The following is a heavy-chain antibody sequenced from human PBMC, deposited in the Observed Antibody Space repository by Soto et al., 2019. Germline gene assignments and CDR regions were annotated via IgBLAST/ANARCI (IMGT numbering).Heavy chain of an antibody. D-gene: IGHD2-2*01. CDR3: ARRHCFSSICAYLDL. CDR2: IYYSGTT. V-gene: IGHV4-31*03. CDR1: GGSIDSGGSY. Sequence: QVQLQESGPGLVKPSQTLSLTCTVSGGSIDSGGSYWSWIRQSPGEGLEWLGYIYYSGTTYYNPSLNSRVSMSLDTSYNQFSLKLSSVTAADTAIYYCARRHCFSSICAYLDLWGRGTLVTVSS. J-gene: IGHJ2*01.